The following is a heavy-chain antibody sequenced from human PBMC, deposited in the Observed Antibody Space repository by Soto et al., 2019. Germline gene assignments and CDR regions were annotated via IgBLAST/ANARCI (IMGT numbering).Heavy chain of an antibody. CDR1: GFTLSSFW. Sequence: SLRLSCAASGFTLSSFWMTWVRQAPGKGLEWVASIKQDGSEQYYVDSVKGRFTISRDNAMNTLFLQMHSLRVEDTAVYYCARPPHGMDVWGQGTTVTVSS. V-gene: IGHV3-7*03. CDR3: ARPPHGMDV. CDR2: IKQDGSEQ. J-gene: IGHJ6*02.